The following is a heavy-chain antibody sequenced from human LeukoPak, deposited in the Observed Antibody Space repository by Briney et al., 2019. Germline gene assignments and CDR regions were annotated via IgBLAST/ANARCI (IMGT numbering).Heavy chain of an antibody. CDR3: AKYDSSGYFDY. CDR2: ISSSGSTI. Sequence: GGSLRLSCAASGFTFSSYEMNWVRQAPGKGLEWVSYISSSGSTIYYADSVKGRFTISRDNAKNSLYLQMNNLRAEDTAVYYCAKYDSSGYFDYWGPGTLVTVSS. D-gene: IGHD3-22*01. V-gene: IGHV3-48*03. CDR1: GFTFSSYE. J-gene: IGHJ4*02.